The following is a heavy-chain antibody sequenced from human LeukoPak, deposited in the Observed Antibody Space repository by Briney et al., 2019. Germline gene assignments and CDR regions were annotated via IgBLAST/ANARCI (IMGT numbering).Heavy chain of an antibody. V-gene: IGHV3-21*01. J-gene: IGHJ4*02. Sequence: PGGSLRLSCAASGFTFSSYSMNWVRQAPGKGLEWVSSISSSSSYIYYADSVKGRFTISRDNAKNSLYLQMNSLRAEDTAVYYCARAPRVGVTYLVYWGRGTRFPVS. D-gene: IGHD1-26*01. CDR3: ARAPRVGVTYLVY. CDR1: GFTFSSYS. CDR2: ISSSSSYI.